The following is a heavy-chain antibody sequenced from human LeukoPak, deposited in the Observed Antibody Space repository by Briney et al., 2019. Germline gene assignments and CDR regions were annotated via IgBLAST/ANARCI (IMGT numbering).Heavy chain of an antibody. D-gene: IGHD6-19*01. Sequence: SETLSLTCAVSGYSISSGYYWGWIRQPPGKGLEWIGSIYHSGSTYYNPSLKSRVTISVDTFKNQFSLKLSSVTAADTAVYYCARDRGIAVAGIEAADWFDPWGQGTRVTVSS. CDR1: GYSISSGYY. V-gene: IGHV4-38-2*02. J-gene: IGHJ5*02. CDR2: IYHSGST. CDR3: ARDRGIAVAGIEAADWFDP.